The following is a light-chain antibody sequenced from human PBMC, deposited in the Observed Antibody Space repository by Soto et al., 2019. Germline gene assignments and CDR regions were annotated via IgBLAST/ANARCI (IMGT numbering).Light chain of an antibody. Sequence: EIVMTQSPATVSVSPGERATLSCRASQSVTSTLAWYQQKPGQTPRLLIYGASTRATGIPARFSGSGSGTEFTLTISSLQSEDFAVYYCQQYNNWPTITFGQGTRLEIK. V-gene: IGKV3-15*01. J-gene: IGKJ5*01. CDR1: QSVTST. CDR3: QQYNNWPTIT. CDR2: GAS.